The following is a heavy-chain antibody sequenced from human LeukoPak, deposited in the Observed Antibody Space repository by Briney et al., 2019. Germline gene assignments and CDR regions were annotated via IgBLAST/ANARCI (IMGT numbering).Heavy chain of an antibody. CDR1: GFTFSSYS. J-gene: IGHJ4*02. CDR2: ISSSTSNI. D-gene: IGHD6-13*01. V-gene: IGHV3-48*01. CDR3: ARIMVKYSSSCN. Sequence: PGGFLRLSCAASGFTFSSYSINWVRQAPGKGLGWVSYISSSTSNIYYADSVKGRFTISGDDSKNTLYLQMNSLRAEDTAVYYCARIMVKYSSSCNWGQGTLVTVSS.